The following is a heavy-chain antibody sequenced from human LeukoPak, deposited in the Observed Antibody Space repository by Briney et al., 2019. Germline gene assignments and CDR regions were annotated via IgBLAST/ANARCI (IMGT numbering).Heavy chain of an antibody. D-gene: IGHD2-15*01. CDR2: ISNSGSTI. V-gene: IGHV3-48*03. CDR3: AKPEGEVVTPYDAFDI. J-gene: IGHJ3*02. CDR1: GFTFSSHE. Sequence: PGGSLRLSCAASGFTFSSHEMNWVRQAPGKGLEWVSYISNSGSTIYYADSVRGRFTISRDNAKNTLYLQMNSLRAEDTAVYYCAKPEGEVVTPYDAFDIWGQGTMVTVSS.